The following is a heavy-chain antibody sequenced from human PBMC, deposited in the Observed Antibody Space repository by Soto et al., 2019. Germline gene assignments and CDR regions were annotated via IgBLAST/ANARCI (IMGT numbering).Heavy chain of an antibody. CDR3: AVPPAYYYGSGSYSAPYY. D-gene: IGHD3-10*01. CDR2: ISSSSSTI. CDR1: EVTFSSYS. V-gene: IGHV3-48*01. Sequence: QHGGSIRLSCAASEVTFSSYSMDGVRQAPGKGLEWVSYISSSSSTIYYADSVKGRFTISRDNAKNSLYLQMNSLRAEDTAVYYCAVPPAYYYGSGSYSAPYYWGQGTLVTVSS. J-gene: IGHJ4*02.